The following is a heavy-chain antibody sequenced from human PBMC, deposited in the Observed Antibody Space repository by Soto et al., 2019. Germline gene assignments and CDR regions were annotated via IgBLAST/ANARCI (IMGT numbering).Heavy chain of an antibody. CDR2: ISFDGSNE. J-gene: IGHJ6*02. CDR1: GFNFSEYV. D-gene: IGHD3-22*01. V-gene: IGHV3-30-3*01. CDR3: AREGYYESRGYPYGIDV. Sequence: GGSLRLSCAASGFNFSEYVVHWVRQAPGRGLEWMAFISFDGSNEYYADFVKGRFTISRDNSKNMVYLQVNSLRADDTAVYFCAREGYYESRGYPYGIDVWGQGTTVTVSS.